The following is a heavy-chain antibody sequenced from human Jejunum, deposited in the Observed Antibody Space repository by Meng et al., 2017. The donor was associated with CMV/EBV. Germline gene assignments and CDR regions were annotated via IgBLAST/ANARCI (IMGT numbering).Heavy chain of an antibody. J-gene: IGHJ4*02. CDR3: AKVGSYNHPDY. Sequence: AASGFPFRTYGTSWVRQAPGKGLEWVSTISGSGTNTYYADSVKGRFTISRDNSKNTLFLQMNSLRAEDTAAYYCAKVGSYNHPDYWGQGPLVTVSS. D-gene: IGHD1-14*01. V-gene: IGHV3-23*01. CDR1: GFPFRTYG. CDR2: ISGSGTNT.